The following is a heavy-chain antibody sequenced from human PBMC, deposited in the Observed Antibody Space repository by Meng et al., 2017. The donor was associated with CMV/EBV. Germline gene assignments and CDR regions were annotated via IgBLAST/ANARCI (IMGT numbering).Heavy chain of an antibody. CDR1: GGSFSGYY. D-gene: IGHD3-3*01. V-gene: IGHV4-34*01. J-gene: IGHJ5*02. Sequence: QVTLTQWGAGLLKPSETLSLPCAGYGGSFSGYYWSWIRQPPGKGLEWIGEINHSGSTNYNPSLKSRVTISVDTSKNQFSLKLSSVTAADTAVYYCARGSRRLPRFNWFDPWGQGTLVTVSS. CDR3: ARGSRRLPRFNWFDP. CDR2: INHSGST.